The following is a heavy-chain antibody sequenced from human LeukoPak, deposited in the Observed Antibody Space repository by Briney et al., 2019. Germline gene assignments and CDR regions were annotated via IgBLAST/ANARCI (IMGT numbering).Heavy chain of an antibody. CDR1: GFTFSSYG. Sequence: GGSLRLSCAASGFTFSSYGMHWVRQAPGKGLEWVAVISYDGSNKYYADSVKGRFTISRDNSKNTLYLQMNSLRAEDTAVYYCAKDGVIAAAGTFDYWGQGTLVTVSS. D-gene: IGHD6-13*01. V-gene: IGHV3-30*18. J-gene: IGHJ4*02. CDR3: AKDGVIAAAGTFDY. CDR2: ISYDGSNK.